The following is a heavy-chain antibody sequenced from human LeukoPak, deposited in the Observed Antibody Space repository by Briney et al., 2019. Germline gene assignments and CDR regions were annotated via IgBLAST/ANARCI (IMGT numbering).Heavy chain of an antibody. J-gene: IGHJ4*02. D-gene: IGHD2-2*01. CDR3: ARGFQLSSFDY. V-gene: IGHV3-30*02. CDR2: IRNDGNTK. Sequence: GGSLRLSCAASGFTFSSYGMHWVRQAPGKGLEWVAFIRNDGNTKSYADSVKGRFTVSRDNSKNTLYLQMNSLRAEDTAVYYCARGFQLSSFDYWGQGTLITVSA. CDR1: GFTFSSYG.